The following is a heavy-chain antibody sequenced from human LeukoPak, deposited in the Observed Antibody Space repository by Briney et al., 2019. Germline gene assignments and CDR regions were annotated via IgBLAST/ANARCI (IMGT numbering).Heavy chain of an antibody. J-gene: IGHJ4*02. Sequence: SLRLSSAASGFTFSGSALHWVRQSSGNGLEWVGRIRSTANGYATAYAASVKGRFTISRDDSKNTAYLQMHSLKTEDTAVYYCAGNYCGSGSSAAFDYWGQGTLVTVSS. CDR3: AGNYCGSGSSAAFDY. V-gene: IGHV3-73*01. D-gene: IGHD3-10*01. CDR1: GFTFSGSA. CDR2: IRSTANGYAT.